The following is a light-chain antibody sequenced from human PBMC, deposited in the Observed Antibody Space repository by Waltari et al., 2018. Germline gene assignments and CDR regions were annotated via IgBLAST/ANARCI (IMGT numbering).Light chain of an antibody. V-gene: IGKV1-33*01. CDR2: AAS. CDR3: QQYEGLPRT. CDR1: QHIYNY. Sequence: DIQMTQSPSSLAASVGDRVTITCQASQHIYNYLNLYQKKPGKAPKLLIYAASNLQTVVPSRFSGGGSGTDFTFVISNLQAEDIATYSCQQYEGLPRTFGQGTKLEMK. J-gene: IGKJ2*02.